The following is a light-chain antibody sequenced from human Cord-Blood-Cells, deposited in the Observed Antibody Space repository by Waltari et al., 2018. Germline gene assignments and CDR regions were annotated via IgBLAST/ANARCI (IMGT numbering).Light chain of an antibody. CDR2: AAS. J-gene: IGKJ2*01. V-gene: IGKV1-39*01. CDR3: QQSYSTPYT. Sequence: DIQMTQSPSSLSASVGDRVTITCRASQSISSYFNWYQQKPAKAPKLLIYAASSLQSGVPSRFSGSGSVTDFTLTISSLQPEDFATYYCQQSYSTPYTFGQGTKLEIK. CDR1: QSISSY.